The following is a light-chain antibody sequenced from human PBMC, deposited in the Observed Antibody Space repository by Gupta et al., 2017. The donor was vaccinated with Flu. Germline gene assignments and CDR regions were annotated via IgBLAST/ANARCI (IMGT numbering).Light chain of an antibody. CDR3: NARDSTDNNQGV. CDR1: SVRKSY. CDR2: DKN. Sequence: TIRTTWKGDSVRKSYESWYQQKPEHAPVLLSYDKNIRRSGSPERVSGSSSGNTAAVTITRAQAEEEADYDWNARDSTDNNQGVFGGGTKLTV. J-gene: IGLJ3*02. V-gene: IGLV3-19*01.